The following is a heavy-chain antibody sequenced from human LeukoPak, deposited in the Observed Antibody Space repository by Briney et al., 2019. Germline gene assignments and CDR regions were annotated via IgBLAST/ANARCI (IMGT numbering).Heavy chain of an antibody. Sequence: GSLRLSCAASGFTVSSNYMSWVRQAPGKGLEWVSVIYSGGSTYYADSVKGRFTISRDNSKNTRYLQMNSLRAEDTAVYYCAREKGVAGTVSWFDPWGQGTLVTVSS. CDR2: IYSGGST. V-gene: IGHV3-53*01. CDR3: AREKGVAGTVSWFDP. D-gene: IGHD1-1*01. J-gene: IGHJ5*02. CDR1: GFTVSSNY.